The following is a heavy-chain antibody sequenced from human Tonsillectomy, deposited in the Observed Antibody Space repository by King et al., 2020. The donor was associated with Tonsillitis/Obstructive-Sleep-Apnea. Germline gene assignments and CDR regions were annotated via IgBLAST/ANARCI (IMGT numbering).Heavy chain of an antibody. CDR1: GGPISSGGYY. CDR3: ARDAGNWFDP. Sequence: QLQESGPGLVKPSQTLSLTCTVSGGPISSGGYYWNWIRQQPGKGLEWIGYIYYSGSTYYNPSLKSRVTISVDTSKNQFSLKLSSVTAADMAVYYCARDAGNWFDPWGQGTLVTVSS. CDR2: IYYSGST. V-gene: IGHV4-31*03. J-gene: IGHJ5*02.